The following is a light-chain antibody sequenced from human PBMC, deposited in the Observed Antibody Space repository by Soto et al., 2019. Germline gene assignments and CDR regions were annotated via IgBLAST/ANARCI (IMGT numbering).Light chain of an antibody. Sequence: QSALTQPASVSGSPGQSIAISCTGTSSDVGVLQYVSWYQQHPGKAPKLMIYEVTNRPSGVSSRFSGSKSGNTASLTISGLQADDEANYYCTSYTNNNALIFGGGTQLTVL. CDR3: TSYTNNNALI. V-gene: IGLV2-14*01. J-gene: IGLJ2*01. CDR2: EVT. CDR1: SSDVGVLQY.